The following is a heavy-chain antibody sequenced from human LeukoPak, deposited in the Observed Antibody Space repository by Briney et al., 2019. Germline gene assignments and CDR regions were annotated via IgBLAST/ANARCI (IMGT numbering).Heavy chain of an antibody. CDR1: GFTFSSYD. V-gene: IGHV3-33*01. CDR2: IWYDGSNK. CDR3: ARDGRAGSLFEY. D-gene: IGHD1-1*01. Sequence: PGRSLRLSCAASGFTFSSYDMHWVRQAPGKGLEWVAVIWYDGSNKRYADSVKGRFTISRDNSKNTLYLQMNSLRAEDTAVYYCARDGRAGSLFEYWGQGTLVTVSS. J-gene: IGHJ4*02.